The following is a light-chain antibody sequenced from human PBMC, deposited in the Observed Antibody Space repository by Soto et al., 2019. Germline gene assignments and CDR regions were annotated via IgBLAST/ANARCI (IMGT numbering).Light chain of an antibody. Sequence: EIVLTQSPGTLSLSPGERATLSCRASQSVSSSYLAWYQQKPGQAPRLLIYGASSRATGIPDRFSGSGSGTDFTLTISRLEPEDFAVYYCQQYGSSPPWTFGQGTKADI. V-gene: IGKV3-20*01. CDR2: GAS. J-gene: IGKJ1*01. CDR3: QQYGSSPPWT. CDR1: QSVSSSY.